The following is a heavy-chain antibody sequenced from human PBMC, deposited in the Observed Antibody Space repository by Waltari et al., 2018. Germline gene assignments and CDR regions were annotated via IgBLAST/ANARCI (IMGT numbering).Heavy chain of an antibody. CDR3: ATDWAILTGPMPDFQH. V-gene: IGHV1-2*06. D-gene: IGHD3-9*01. Sequence: QVQLVQSGAEVKKPGASVKVSCKASGYTFTGYYMHWVRPAPGQGLEWMGRINPNSGGTNYAQKFQGRVTITADTSTDTAYMELSSLRSEDTAVYYCATDWAILTGPMPDFQHWGQGTLVTVSS. CDR2: INPNSGGT. CDR1: GYTFTGYY. J-gene: IGHJ1*01.